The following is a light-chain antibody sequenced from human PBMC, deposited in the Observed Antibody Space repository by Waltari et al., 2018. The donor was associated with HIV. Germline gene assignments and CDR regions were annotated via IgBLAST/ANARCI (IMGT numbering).Light chain of an antibody. CDR2: GAS. Sequence: EIVLTQSPGTLSLSPGERATLSCRASQSVNSDLLAWYQQKPGQAPRLLIQGASSRTTGIPDRFSGRGSGTDFTLTISRLEPEDFAVYYCQQYGSLPTFGGGTKVEIK. CDR3: QQYGSLPT. CDR1: QSVNSDL. V-gene: IGKV3-20*01. J-gene: IGKJ4*01.